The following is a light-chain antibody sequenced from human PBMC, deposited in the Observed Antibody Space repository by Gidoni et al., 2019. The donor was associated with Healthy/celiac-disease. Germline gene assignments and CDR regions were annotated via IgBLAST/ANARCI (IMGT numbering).Light chain of an antibody. J-gene: IGLJ3*02. Sequence: QSVLTQPPSASGTPGPRGTISCSGSSSNIGSNTVNWYQQLPGTAPKLLIYSNNQRPSGVPDRFSGSKSGTSASLAISGLQSEDEADYYCAAWDDSLNGWVFGGGTKLTVL. V-gene: IGLV1-44*01. CDR1: SSNIGSNT. CDR3: AAWDDSLNGWV. CDR2: SNN.